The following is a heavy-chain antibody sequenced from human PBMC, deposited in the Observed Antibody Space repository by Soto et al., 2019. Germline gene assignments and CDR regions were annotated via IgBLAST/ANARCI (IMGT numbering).Heavy chain of an antibody. CDR3: ARDFCVSGSFCPYYYYGMDV. CDR1: GYTFTGYY. Sequence: ASVKVSCKASGYTFTGYYMHWVRQAPGQGLEWMGWINPNSGGTNYAQKFQGWVTMTRDTSISTAYMELSRLRSDDTAVYYCARDFCVSGSFCPYYYYGMDVWGHGTTVTVSS. J-gene: IGHJ6*02. CDR2: INPNSGGT. D-gene: IGHD3-16*01. V-gene: IGHV1-2*04.